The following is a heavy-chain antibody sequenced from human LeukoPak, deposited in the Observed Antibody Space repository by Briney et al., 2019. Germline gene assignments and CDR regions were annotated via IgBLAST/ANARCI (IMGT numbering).Heavy chain of an antibody. CDR2: ISGSGGST. D-gene: IGHD3-22*01. CDR1: GFTFSSYA. V-gene: IGHV3-23*01. Sequence: GGSLRLSCAASGFTFSSYAMSWVRQAPGKGLEWVSAISGSGGSTYYADSVKGRFTISRDDSKNTLYLQMNSLRAEDTAVYYCAKVPYDSSGYYSTLYFDYWGQGTLVTVSS. J-gene: IGHJ4*02. CDR3: AKVPYDSSGYYSTLYFDY.